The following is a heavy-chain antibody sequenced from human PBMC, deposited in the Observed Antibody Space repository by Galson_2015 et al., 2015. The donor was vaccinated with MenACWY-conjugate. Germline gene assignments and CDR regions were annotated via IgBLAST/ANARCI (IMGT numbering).Heavy chain of an antibody. D-gene: IGHD5-18*01. CDR2: ISKSGSPI. CDR1: GFTFTGYE. Sequence: SLRLSCAASGFTFTGYEFNWIRQAPGTGLEWLSYISKSGSPIYYADPVKGRFTISRDNIKKSLFLEMNSLRAGDTGVYYCARVGTWIHQYFYYMDVWGKGTTVTVSS. CDR3: ARVGTWIHQYFYYMDV. V-gene: IGHV3-48*03. J-gene: IGHJ6*03.